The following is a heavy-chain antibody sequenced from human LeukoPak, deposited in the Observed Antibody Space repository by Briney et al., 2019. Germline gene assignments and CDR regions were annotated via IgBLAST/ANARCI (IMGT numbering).Heavy chain of an antibody. V-gene: IGHV4-59*01. Sequence: SETLSLTCTVSGDSFSKYYWRWVRQPPGKGREWIAYIYYTGSTDYNPSLKSRVTMSVDPSKNQFSLKLNSVTPADTAVYYCVRGGLAISRGDYFGHWGQGAPVTVSS. CDR1: GDSFSKYY. CDR2: IYYTGST. CDR3: VRGGLAISRGDYFGH. J-gene: IGHJ4*02. D-gene: IGHD3-10*01.